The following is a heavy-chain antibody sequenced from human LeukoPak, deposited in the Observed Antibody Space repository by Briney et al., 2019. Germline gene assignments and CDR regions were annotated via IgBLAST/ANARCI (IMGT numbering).Heavy chain of an antibody. CDR1: GGSISSYY. CDR2: IYTSGST. CDR3: ARGNVLLWSRGWFDP. J-gene: IGHJ5*02. Sequence: SETLSLTCTVSGGSISSYYWSWIRQPAGKGLEWIGRIYTSGSTNYNPSLKSRVTMSVDTSKNQFSLKLSSVTAADTAVYYCARGNVLLWSRGWFDPWGQGTLVTVSS. D-gene: IGHD3-10*01. V-gene: IGHV4-4*07.